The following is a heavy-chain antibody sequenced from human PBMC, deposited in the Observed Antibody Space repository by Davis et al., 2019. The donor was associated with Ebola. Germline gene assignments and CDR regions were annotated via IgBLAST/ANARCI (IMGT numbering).Heavy chain of an antibody. CDR3: ARGGRGAHWYFDL. CDR1: GGSISSYY. V-gene: IGHV4-59*01. J-gene: IGHJ2*01. Sequence: SETLSLTCTVSGGSISSYYWSWIRQPPGRGLEWFGYIHYNGDTNYNPSLKSRVTISVDTSKNQLSLRLTSVTAADTAVYYCARGGRGAHWYFDLWGRGTLVAVSS. CDR2: IHYNGDT. D-gene: IGHD3-10*01.